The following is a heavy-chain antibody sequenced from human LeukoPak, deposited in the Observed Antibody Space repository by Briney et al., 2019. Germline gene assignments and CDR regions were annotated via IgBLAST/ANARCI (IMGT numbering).Heavy chain of an antibody. Sequence: PGGSLRLSCAASGFTFSNYAMAWVRQAPGKGLEWVSAISGNGGRTYSADSVQGRFTISRDNSKNTLYLQMNSLRAEDTAVYYCARGPVGYYDSSGYYDYWGQGTLVTVSS. V-gene: IGHV3-23*01. CDR2: ISGNGGRT. CDR1: GFTFSNYA. D-gene: IGHD3-22*01. CDR3: ARGPVGYYDSSGYYDY. J-gene: IGHJ4*02.